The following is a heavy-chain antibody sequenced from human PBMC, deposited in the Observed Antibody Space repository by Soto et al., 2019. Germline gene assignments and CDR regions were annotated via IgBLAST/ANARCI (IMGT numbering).Heavy chain of an antibody. CDR3: ARQRELERAGGSYFDY. V-gene: IGHV1-69*01. CDR1: GGTFSSYA. Sequence: QVQLVQSGAEVKKPGSSVKVSCKASGGTFSSYAISWVRQAPGQGLEWMGGIIPIFGTANYAKKFQGRVTITADESTSTAYMELSSLRSEDTAVYYCARQRELERAGGSYFDYWGQGTLVTVSS. D-gene: IGHD1-1*01. J-gene: IGHJ4*02. CDR2: IIPIFGTA.